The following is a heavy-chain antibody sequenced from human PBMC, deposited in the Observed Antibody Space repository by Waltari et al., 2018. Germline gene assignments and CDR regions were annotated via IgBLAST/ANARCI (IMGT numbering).Heavy chain of an antibody. CDR2: TSASSGST. CDR3: TKMRRNLPRDIIDN. V-gene: IGHV3-23*01. Sequence: EVQLLESGGGLVQRGGSLRLSCAVSGFLCSSFAMSWVRNTPGKGLEWVAGTSASSGSTYYADSVQGRFTISRDNSKKRVFLQMNSLRAEDTATYYCTKMRRNLPRDIIDNWGQGTQVIIAS. CDR1: GFLCSSFA. J-gene: IGHJ4*02.